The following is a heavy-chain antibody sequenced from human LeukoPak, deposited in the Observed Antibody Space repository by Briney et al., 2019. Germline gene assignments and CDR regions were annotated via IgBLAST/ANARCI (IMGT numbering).Heavy chain of an antibody. J-gene: IGHJ5*02. CDR3: ARDPGLVVVPAANNWFDP. Sequence: ASVKVSCKASGYTFTGYYMHWVRQAPGQGLEWMGRINPNSGGTNYAQKFQGRVTMTGDTSISTAYMELSRLRSDDTAVYYCARDPGLVVVPAANNWFDPWGQGTLVTVSS. CDR1: GYTFTGYY. D-gene: IGHD2-2*01. V-gene: IGHV1-2*06. CDR2: INPNSGGT.